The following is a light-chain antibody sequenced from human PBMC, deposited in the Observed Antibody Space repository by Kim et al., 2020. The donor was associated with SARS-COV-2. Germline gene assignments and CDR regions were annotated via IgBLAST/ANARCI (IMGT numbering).Light chain of an antibody. CDR1: NIGSKS. Sequence: SYVLTQPSSVSVAPGKTARITCEGNNIGSKSVHWYQQRPGQAPVLVIYYDTDRPSGIPERFSGSNSGNTATLTISRVEAGDEADYFCQVWDSRSDHYVFGTGTKVTVL. CDR3: QVWDSRSDHYV. V-gene: IGLV3-21*04. J-gene: IGLJ1*01. CDR2: YDT.